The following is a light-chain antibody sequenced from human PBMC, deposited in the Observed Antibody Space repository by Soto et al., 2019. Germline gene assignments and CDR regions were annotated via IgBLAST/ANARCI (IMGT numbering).Light chain of an antibody. V-gene: IGLV2-14*01. Sequence: QYVLTQPASVSGSPGQSITISCTGTSSDVGGYNYVSWYQQHPGKAPKLLIYEVSYRPSGVSTRFSGSKSGNTASLTISGLQAEDEADYYCSSYTSSSTLVFGGGTQLTVL. CDR3: SSYTSSSTLV. CDR2: EVS. CDR1: SSDVGGYNY. J-gene: IGLJ2*01.